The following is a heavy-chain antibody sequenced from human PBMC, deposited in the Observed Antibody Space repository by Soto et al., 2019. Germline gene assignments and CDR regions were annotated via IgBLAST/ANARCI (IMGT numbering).Heavy chain of an antibody. J-gene: IGHJ4*02. V-gene: IGHV1-69*04. D-gene: IGHD3-16*01. CDR3: ARDSSYDYMNY. Sequence: SVKVSCKASGGTFSSYTIRWVRQAPGQGLEWMGRIIPILGIANYAQKFQGRVTITADKSTSTAYMELSSLRSEDTAVYYCARDSSYDYMNYWGQGTLVTVSS. CDR1: GGTFSSYT. CDR2: IIPILGIA.